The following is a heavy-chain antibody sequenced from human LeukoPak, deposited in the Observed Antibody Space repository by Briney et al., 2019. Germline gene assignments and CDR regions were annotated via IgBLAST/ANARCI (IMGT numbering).Heavy chain of an antibody. CDR2: ISGSDGRS. D-gene: IGHD6-13*01. Sequence: PGGSLRLSCAASGFTLRNYAMSWVRQAPGKGLEWVSAISGSDGRSHYAASVKGRFTTSRDNSKNTLWLQLNSLRAEDAAVYYCAKTAGSNWSFDYWGQGTLVTVSS. CDR1: GFTLRNYA. CDR3: AKTAGSNWSFDY. V-gene: IGHV3-23*01. J-gene: IGHJ4*02.